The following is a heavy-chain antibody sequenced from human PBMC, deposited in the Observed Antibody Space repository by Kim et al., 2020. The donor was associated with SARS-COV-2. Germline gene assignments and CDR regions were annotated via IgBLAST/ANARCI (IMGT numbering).Heavy chain of an antibody. D-gene: IGHD3-22*01. V-gene: IGHV3-30*18. CDR3: AKDRARRKNSSGYNYYFDY. Sequence: GGSLRLSCAASGFTFSSYGMHWVRQAPGKGLEWVAVISYDGSNKYYADSVKGRFTISRDNSKNTLYLQMNSLRAEDTAVYYCAKDRARRKNSSGYNYYFDYWGQGTLVTVSS. CDR2: ISYDGSNK. J-gene: IGHJ4*02. CDR1: GFTFSSYG.